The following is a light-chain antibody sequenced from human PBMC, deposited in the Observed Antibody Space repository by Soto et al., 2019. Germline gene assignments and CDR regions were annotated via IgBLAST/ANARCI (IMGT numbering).Light chain of an antibody. CDR1: QSISTW. CDR3: QQYNTYTWT. V-gene: IGKV1-5*03. J-gene: IGKJ1*01. Sequence: DIQMTQSPSTLSASVGDRVTITCRASQSISTWLAWYQQKPGKAPEVLIYKASSLESGVPSRFSGSGSGTEFTLTISSLQPDDFATYYCQQYNTYTWTFGQGTKVEIK. CDR2: KAS.